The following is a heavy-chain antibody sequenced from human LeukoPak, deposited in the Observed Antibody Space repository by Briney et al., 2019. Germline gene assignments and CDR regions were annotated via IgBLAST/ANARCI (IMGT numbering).Heavy chain of an antibody. J-gene: IGHJ4*02. D-gene: IGHD3-22*01. Sequence: PGGSLRLSCAASGFTFSSYAMHWVRQAPGEGLEWVAVISYDGSNKYYADSVKGRFTISRDNSKNTLYLQMNSLRAEDTAVYYCASYDSSGYYYRRFDYWGQGTLVTVSS. V-gene: IGHV3-30-3*01. CDR2: ISYDGSNK. CDR3: ASYDSSGYYYRRFDY. CDR1: GFTFSSYA.